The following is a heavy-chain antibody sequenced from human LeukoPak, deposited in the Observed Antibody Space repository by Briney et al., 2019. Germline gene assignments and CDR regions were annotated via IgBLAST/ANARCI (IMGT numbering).Heavy chain of an antibody. Sequence: ASVNVSCKASGYTFTGYYMHWVRQAPGQGLEWMGWINPNSGGTNYAQKFQGRVTMTRDTSISTAYMELSRPRSDDTAVYYCARDPAYSSGWYYWGQGTLVTVSS. D-gene: IGHD6-19*01. V-gene: IGHV1-2*02. CDR1: GYTFTGYY. CDR2: INPNSGGT. J-gene: IGHJ4*02. CDR3: ARDPAYSSGWYY.